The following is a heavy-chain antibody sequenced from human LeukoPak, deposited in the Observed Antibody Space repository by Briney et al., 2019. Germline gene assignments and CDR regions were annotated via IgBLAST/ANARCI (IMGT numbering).Heavy chain of an antibody. D-gene: IGHD4-17*01. V-gene: IGHV4-34*01. J-gene: IGHJ3*02. Sequence: PSETLSLTCAVYGGSFSGYYWSWIRQPPGKGLEWIGEINHSGSTNYNPSLKSRVTISVDTSKNQFSLKPSSVTAAVTAVYYCARLATTVTTGSSHAFDIWGQGTMVTVSS. CDR3: ARLATTVTTGSSHAFDI. CDR2: INHSGST. CDR1: GGSFSGYY.